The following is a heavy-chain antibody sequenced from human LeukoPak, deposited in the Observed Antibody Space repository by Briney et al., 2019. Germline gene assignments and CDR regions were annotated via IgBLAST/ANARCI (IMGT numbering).Heavy chain of an antibody. V-gene: IGHV1-69*13. J-gene: IGHJ4*02. CDR1: GGTFSSYA. CDR2: IIPIFGTP. D-gene: IGHD3-10*01. Sequence: GASVKVSCKGSGGTFSSYAISWVRQAPGQGPEWMGGIIPIFGTPNYAQKFQGRVTITADESTSTAYMELSSLRSEDTAVYYCARADLGSGSPRLDYWGQGTLVTVSS. CDR3: ARADLGSGSPRLDY.